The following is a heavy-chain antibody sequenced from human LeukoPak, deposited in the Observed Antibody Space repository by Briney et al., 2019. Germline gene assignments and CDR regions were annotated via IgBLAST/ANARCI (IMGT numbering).Heavy chain of an antibody. CDR3: ARHIDGILTGYYE. J-gene: IGHJ4*02. CDR1: GGSISSSTYY. Sequence: PSETLSLTCTVSGGSISSSTYYWGWIRQPPGKGLEWIGAIYYTGTTYYNPSLRSRVTISVDTSKNHFSLKLSSVTAADTALYYCARHIDGILTGYYEWGQGTLVIVSS. D-gene: IGHD3-9*01. CDR2: IYYTGTT. V-gene: IGHV4-39*01.